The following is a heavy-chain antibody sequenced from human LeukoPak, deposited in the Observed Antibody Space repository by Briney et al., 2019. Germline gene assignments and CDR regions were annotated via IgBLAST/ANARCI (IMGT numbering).Heavy chain of an antibody. J-gene: IGHJ4*02. CDR2: IYHSGST. Sequence: SETLSLTCTVSGGSISSSSYYWGWIRQPPGKGLEWIGSIYHSGSTYYNPSLKSRVTISVDTSKNQFSLKLSSVTAADTAVYYCAREYSSGWGYFDYWGQGTLVTVSS. V-gene: IGHV4-39*07. D-gene: IGHD6-19*01. CDR1: GGSISSSSYY. CDR3: AREYSSGWGYFDY.